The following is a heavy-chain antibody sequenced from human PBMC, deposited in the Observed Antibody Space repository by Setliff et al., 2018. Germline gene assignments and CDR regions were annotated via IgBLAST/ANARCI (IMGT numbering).Heavy chain of an antibody. D-gene: IGHD3-10*01. J-gene: IGHJ6*03. CDR1: GDSISGDY. V-gene: IGHV4-59*08. CDR3: AKVPITKVYFYMDV. CDR2: IYFTGST. Sequence: KPSETLSLTCSVSGDSISGDYWNWIRQSPGKGLEWIGSIYFTGSTNYNPSLKSRVTISVDTSKNQLSLKLSSVTAADTAVYYCAKVPITKVYFYMDVWGKGTTVTVSS.